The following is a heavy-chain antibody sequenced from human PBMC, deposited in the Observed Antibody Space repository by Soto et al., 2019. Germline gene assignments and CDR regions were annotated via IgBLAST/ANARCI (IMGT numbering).Heavy chain of an antibody. Sequence: SEKLSLNCAVYGGSFSGYYWTWIRQPPGTGLEWIGEINHSGSTNYNPSLKSRVTISVDTSKDQFSLKLTSVTAADTAVYYCARSRGTGTYPHDFQPWGQGTLVTVSS. J-gene: IGHJ1*01. V-gene: IGHV4-34*01. CDR1: GGSFSGYY. CDR3: ARSRGTGTYPHDFQP. CDR2: INHSGST. D-gene: IGHD1-26*01.